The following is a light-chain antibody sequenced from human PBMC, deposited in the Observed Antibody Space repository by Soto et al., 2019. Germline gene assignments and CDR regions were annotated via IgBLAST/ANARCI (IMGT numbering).Light chain of an antibody. J-gene: IGLJ1*01. Sequence: SVLTQPPSASGNPGQRLTISCSGSTSNILRNYVYWYRQFPGTAPRLLISMNDQRPSGVPDRFSGSKSGTSASLAISGLRSEDEADYYCASWDDSLSGYVFGTGTKLTVL. CDR3: ASWDDSLSGYV. CDR1: TSNILRNY. CDR2: MND. V-gene: IGLV1-47*01.